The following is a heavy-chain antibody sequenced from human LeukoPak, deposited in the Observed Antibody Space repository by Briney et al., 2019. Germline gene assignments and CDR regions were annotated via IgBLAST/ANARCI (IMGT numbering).Heavy chain of an antibody. CDR3: TKSGYSNGYDY. CDR2: ITPDGNAA. CDR1: GFTFSGHL. Sequence: PGGSLRLSCVASGFTFSGHLMHWVRQVPGKGLMAVSRITPDGNAAAYADSVKGRFTISRDNAKNTLYLEMNSLTAEDTALCHCTKSGYSNGYDYWGQGTLVTVSS. V-gene: IGHV3-74*03. D-gene: IGHD2-15*01. J-gene: IGHJ4*02.